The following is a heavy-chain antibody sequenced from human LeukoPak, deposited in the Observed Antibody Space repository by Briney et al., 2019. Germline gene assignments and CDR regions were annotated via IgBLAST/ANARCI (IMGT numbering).Heavy chain of an antibody. D-gene: IGHD6-19*01. V-gene: IGHV3-23*01. J-gene: IGHJ4*02. CDR2: ISGSGGRA. CDR3: AIPLTSGWHYFDC. CDR1: GFTFSSYA. Sequence: GGSLRLSCAASGFTFSSYAMSWVRQAPGKGLEWVSEISGSGGRAYYADSVKGRFTISRDNSKNTLYLQMNSLRAEDTAIYYCAIPLTSGWHYFDCWGQGTLVTVSS.